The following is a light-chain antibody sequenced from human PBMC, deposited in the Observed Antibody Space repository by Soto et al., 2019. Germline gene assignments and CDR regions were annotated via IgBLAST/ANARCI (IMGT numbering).Light chain of an antibody. J-gene: IGKJ1*01. CDR3: QQRYNWPLT. V-gene: IGKV1-5*01. Sequence: IPMTPSPSTLTASVGARVTITCLASQSVNTWLAWYQQKPGKAPVLLIYDASSLKSGVPSRFSGSGSATDFTLTISSLEPEDFAIYYCQQRYNWPLTFGQGTKVDIK. CDR1: QSVNTW. CDR2: DAS.